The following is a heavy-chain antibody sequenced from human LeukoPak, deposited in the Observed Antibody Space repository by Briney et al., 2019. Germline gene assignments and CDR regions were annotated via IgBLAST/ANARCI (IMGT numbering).Heavy chain of an antibody. Sequence: GGSLRLSCAASGFTFNIYGMHWVRRAPGKGLEWVAIIWYDGSNEYYADSVKGRFSISRDNSKNTLYMQMNSLRAEDTAVYYCARDFEHYWGQGTLVTVSS. D-gene: IGHD3-3*02. CDR2: IWYDGSNE. J-gene: IGHJ4*02. V-gene: IGHV3-33*01. CDR1: GFTFNIYG. CDR3: ARDFEHY.